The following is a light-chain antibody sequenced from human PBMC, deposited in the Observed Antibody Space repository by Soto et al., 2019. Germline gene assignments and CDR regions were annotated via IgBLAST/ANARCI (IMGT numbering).Light chain of an antibody. V-gene: IGLV2-14*01. CDR2: EVN. CDR3: SSFTSRSTQV. CDR1: SSDVGGYNY. J-gene: IGLJ3*02. Sequence: QSVLTQPASVSGSLGQSITISCTGTSSDVGGYNYVSWYQQHPGKVPKLIIYEVNNRPSGVSNRFSGSKSANTASLTISGIQADDEAYYYCSSFTSRSTQVFGGGTKLTVL.